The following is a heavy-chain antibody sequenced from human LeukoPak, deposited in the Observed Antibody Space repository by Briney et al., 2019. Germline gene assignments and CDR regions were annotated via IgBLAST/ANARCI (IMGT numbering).Heavy chain of an antibody. CDR1: GDSIKYY. CDR3: VKHSDRWHYSMDV. J-gene: IGHJ6*02. D-gene: IGHD1-26*01. CDR2: IHESGST. Sequence: SETLSLTCTVSGDSIKYYWSWFRQPPGKGLEWIAQIHESGSTAYNPSLKSRVTISRDTSENQISLQLSSVTDADTAVYYCVKHSDRWHYSMDVWGQGTTVTVSS. V-gene: IGHV4-59*08.